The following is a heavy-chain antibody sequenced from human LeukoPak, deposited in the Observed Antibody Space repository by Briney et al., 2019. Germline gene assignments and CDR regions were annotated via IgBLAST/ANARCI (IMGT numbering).Heavy chain of an antibody. J-gene: IGHJ4*02. CDR2: ISPNSGGT. V-gene: IGHV1-2*02. CDR1: GYSFTGYL. CDR3: AKTREPTSTNLDS. D-gene: IGHD1-26*01. Sequence: ASVKVSCKASGYSFTGYLMHWVRQAPGQGLEWMGWISPNSGGTHYAQNFQGRVTMTSHTSISTAYMELSSLRSDDTAVYYCAKTREPTSTNLDSWGQGTLVTVSS.